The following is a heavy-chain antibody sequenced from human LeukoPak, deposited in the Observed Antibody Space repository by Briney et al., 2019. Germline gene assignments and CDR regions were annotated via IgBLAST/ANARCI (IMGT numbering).Heavy chain of an antibody. CDR3: ATHHIVVVPAAIWYGMDV. CDR2: ISWDGGST. CDR1: GFTFDDYT. D-gene: IGHD2-2*01. J-gene: IGHJ6*02. Sequence: GGSLRLSCAASGFTFDDYTMNWVRQAPGKGLEWVSLISWDGGSTYYADSVKGRFTISRDNSKSSLYLQMNSLRAEDTAVYYCATHHIVVVPAAIWYGMDVWGQGTTVTVSS. V-gene: IGHV3-43*01.